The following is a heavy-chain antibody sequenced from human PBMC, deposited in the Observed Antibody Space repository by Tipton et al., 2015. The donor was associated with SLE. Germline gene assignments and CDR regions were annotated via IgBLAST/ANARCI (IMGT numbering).Heavy chain of an antibody. CDR3: GRDLHFFDSGHDAVDI. V-gene: IGHV4-59*01. CDR2: IYYGGSV. D-gene: IGHD3-10*01. CDR1: GGSISSYY. J-gene: IGHJ3*02. Sequence: TLSLTCTVSGGSISSYYWSWIRQPPGKGLEWIGYIYYGGSVNYNPSLKSRVTISADTSIDQFSPRLSFVTAADTAVYYCGRDLHFFDSGHDAVDILSQGTMVTVSA.